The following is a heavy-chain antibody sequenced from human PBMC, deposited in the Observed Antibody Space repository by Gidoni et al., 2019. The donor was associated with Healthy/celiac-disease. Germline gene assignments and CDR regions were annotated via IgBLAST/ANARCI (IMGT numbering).Heavy chain of an antibody. Sequence: QVQLVQSGAEVKKPGASVKVSCKASGYTFTGYYMHWVRQAPGQGLEWMGWINPNSGGTNYAQKFQGWVTMTRDTSISTAYMELSRLRSDDTAVYYCARTGRLNDYGDRDAFDIWGQGTMVTVSS. D-gene: IGHD4-17*01. CDR1: GYTFTGYY. V-gene: IGHV1-2*04. CDR3: ARTGRLNDYGDRDAFDI. CDR2: INPNSGGT. J-gene: IGHJ3*02.